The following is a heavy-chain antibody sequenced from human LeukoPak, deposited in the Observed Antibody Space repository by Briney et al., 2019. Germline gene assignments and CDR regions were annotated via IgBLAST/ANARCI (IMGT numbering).Heavy chain of an antibody. D-gene: IGHD3-16*01. CDR1: GYTFTGYY. J-gene: IGHJ6*02. CDR2: INPNSGGT. V-gene: IGHV1-2*06. CDR3: ATWGVKRPRYYYYGRDV. Sequence: ASVKVSCKASGYTFTGYYMHWVRQAPGQGLEWMGRINPNSGGTNYAQKFQGRVTMTGDTSTDTAYMELSSLRSEDTAVYYCATWGVKRPRYYYYGRDVGGQGPTVTVSS.